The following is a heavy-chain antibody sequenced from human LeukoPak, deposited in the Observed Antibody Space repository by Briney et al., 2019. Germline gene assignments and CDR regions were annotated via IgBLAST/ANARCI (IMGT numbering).Heavy chain of an antibody. D-gene: IGHD3-22*01. CDR2: INHSGST. CDR3: ARLRRYNYYDSSGYLDY. CDR1: GGAFSGYY. Sequence: SETLSLTCAVYGGAFSGYYWSWIRQPPGKGLEWIGEINHSGSTNYNPSLKSRVTISVDTSKNQFSLKLSSVTAADTAVYYCARLRRYNYYDSSGYLDYWGQGTLVTVSS. V-gene: IGHV4-34*01. J-gene: IGHJ4*02.